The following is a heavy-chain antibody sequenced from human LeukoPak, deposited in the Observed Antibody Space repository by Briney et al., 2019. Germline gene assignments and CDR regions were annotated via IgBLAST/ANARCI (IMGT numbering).Heavy chain of an antibody. CDR3: AKTTVTYDMDV. D-gene: IGHD4-17*01. CDR1: GFTVSSNY. Sequence: GGSLRLSCAASGFTVSSNYMSWVRQAPGKGLEWVSVIYSGGSTYYADSVKGRFTISRDNSKNTLYLQMNSLRAEDTAVYYCAKTTVTYDMDVWGQGTTVTVSS. CDR2: IYSGGST. J-gene: IGHJ6*02. V-gene: IGHV3-53*01.